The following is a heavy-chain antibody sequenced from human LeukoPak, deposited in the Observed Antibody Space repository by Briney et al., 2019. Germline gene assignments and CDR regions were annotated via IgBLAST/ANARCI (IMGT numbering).Heavy chain of an antibody. J-gene: IGHJ4*02. Sequence: ASVKVSCKASGYTFTSYAMHWVRQAPGQRLEWMGWINAGNGNTKYSQKFQGRVTITRDTSASTAYMELSSLRSEDTAVYYCARVEQLWLGVFVDYWGQGTLVTVSS. V-gene: IGHV1-3*01. CDR2: INAGNGNT. CDR3: ARVEQLWLGVFVDY. CDR1: GYTFTSYA. D-gene: IGHD5-18*01.